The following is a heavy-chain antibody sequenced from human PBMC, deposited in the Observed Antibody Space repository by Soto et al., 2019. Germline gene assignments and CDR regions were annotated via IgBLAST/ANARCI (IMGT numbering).Heavy chain of an antibody. CDR3: ARDRLVPYGYGMDV. CDR1: GLTFRSYG. J-gene: IGHJ6*02. D-gene: IGHD2-2*01. V-gene: IGHV3-33*01. CDR2: IWFDGSKK. Sequence: QMQLVESGGGVVQPGRSLRLSCAASGLTFRSYGIQWVRQAPGKGLEWVALIWFDGSKKYYVDSVKGRFAVSRDNSKNTLYLQMNSLRVEDTAVYYCARDRLVPYGYGMDVWGQGTTVTVSS.